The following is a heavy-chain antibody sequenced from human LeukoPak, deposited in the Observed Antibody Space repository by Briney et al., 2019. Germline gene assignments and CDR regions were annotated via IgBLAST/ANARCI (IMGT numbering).Heavy chain of an antibody. CDR2: ISYDGSNK. Sequence: GGSLRLSCAASGFTFSSYAMSWVRQAPGKGLEWVAVISYDGSNKYYADSVKGRFTISRDNSKNTLYLQMNSLRAEDTAVYYCAKDLSSGWYLENYFDYWGQGTLVTVSS. CDR3: AKDLSSGWYLENYFDY. J-gene: IGHJ4*02. D-gene: IGHD6-19*01. V-gene: IGHV3-30*18. CDR1: GFTFSSYA.